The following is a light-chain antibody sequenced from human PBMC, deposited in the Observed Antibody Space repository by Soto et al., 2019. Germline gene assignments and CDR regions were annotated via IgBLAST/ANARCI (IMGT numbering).Light chain of an antibody. CDR3: CSYAGSSTDVV. V-gene: IGLV2-23*01. Sequence: QSVLTQPASVSGSPGQSITISCTGTSSDVGSYNLVSWYQQHPGKAPKLMIYEGSKRPSGASNRFSGSKSGNTASLTISGLQAEDEADYYCCSYAGSSTDVVFGGGTKLTVL. J-gene: IGLJ2*01. CDR1: SSDVGSYNL. CDR2: EGS.